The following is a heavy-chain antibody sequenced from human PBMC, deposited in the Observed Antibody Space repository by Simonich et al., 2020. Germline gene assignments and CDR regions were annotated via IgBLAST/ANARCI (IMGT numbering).Heavy chain of an antibody. D-gene: IGHD2-21*02. V-gene: IGHV3-30*07. CDR3: ARDGERYCGGDCYSYFDY. CDR1: GFTFSSYA. Sequence: QVQLVESGGGVVQPGRSLRLSCAASGFTFSSYAMNWVRQAPGKGLEGVAVISYDRSNKYYADSVKGRFTISRDNSKNTLYLQRNSLRAEDTAVYYCARDGERYCGGDCYSYFDYWGQGTLVTVSS. J-gene: IGHJ4*02. CDR2: ISYDRSNK.